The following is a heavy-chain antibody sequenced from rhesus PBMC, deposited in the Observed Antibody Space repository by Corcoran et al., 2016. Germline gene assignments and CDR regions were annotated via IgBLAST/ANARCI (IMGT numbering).Heavy chain of an antibody. CDR3: ARSIAGTISRFDV. CDR2: IYGNSASP. V-gene: IGHV4-73*01. J-gene: IGHJ5-1*01. CDR1: GGSISGYYY. D-gene: IGHD1-1-1*01. Sequence: QVKLQQWGEGLVKPSETLSLTCAVYGGSISGYYYWSWIRQPAGQVLEWIGYIYGNSASPTHHPSLKNRGTSSKDTSKNQFSLKLSSVTAADTAVYYCARSIAGTISRFDVWGPGVLVTVSS.